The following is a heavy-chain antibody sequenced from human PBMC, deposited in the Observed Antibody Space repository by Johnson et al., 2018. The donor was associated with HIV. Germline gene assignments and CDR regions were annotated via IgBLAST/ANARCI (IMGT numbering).Heavy chain of an antibody. CDR3: ARDPGYSSFDI. D-gene: IGHD1-1*01. CDR2: LNQDGRRK. Sequence: VQLVESGGGLVQPGGSLRLSCAASGFTFSMSWMTWVRQAPGKGLEFVANLNQDGRRKNYVDSVQGRFIISRDNAKNLLFLQMDSLRVDDTAVYYCARDPGYSSFDIWGQGTGVTVSS. J-gene: IGHJ3*02. CDR1: GFTFSMSW. V-gene: IGHV3-7*01.